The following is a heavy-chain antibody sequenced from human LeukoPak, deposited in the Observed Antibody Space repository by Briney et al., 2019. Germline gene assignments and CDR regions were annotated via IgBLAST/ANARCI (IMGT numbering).Heavy chain of an antibody. V-gene: IGHV3-30-3*01. CDR3: ARAHCSSTSCYGDY. Sequence: PGGSLRLSCAASGFTFSSYAMHWVRQAPGKGLEWVAVISYDGSNKYYADSVKGRFTNSRDNSKNTLYLQMNSLRAEDTAVYYCARAHCSSTSCYGDYWGQGTLVTVSS. J-gene: IGHJ4*02. CDR1: GFTFSSYA. D-gene: IGHD2-2*01. CDR2: ISYDGSNK.